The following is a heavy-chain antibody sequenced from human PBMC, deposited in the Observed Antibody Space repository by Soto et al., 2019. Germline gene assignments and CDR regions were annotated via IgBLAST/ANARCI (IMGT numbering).Heavy chain of an antibody. CDR2: MSDDGTNK. D-gene: IGHD3-10*01. CDR3: PREGHGDWFDP. Sequence: QVHLLESGGGVVQPGRSLRLSCAASGFTFSTYAMHWFRQSPGKGLEWVATMSDDGTNKYYADSVKGRFTISRDNSKDTLYLQMNSLRAEDTAVYYCPREGHGDWFDPWGQGTLVTVYS. V-gene: IGHV3-30-3*01. CDR1: GFTFSTYA. J-gene: IGHJ5*02.